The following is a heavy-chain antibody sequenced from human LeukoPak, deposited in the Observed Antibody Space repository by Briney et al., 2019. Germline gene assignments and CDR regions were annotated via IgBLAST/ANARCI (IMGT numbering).Heavy chain of an antibody. CDR1: GYTFTGYY. Sequence: ASGKVSCKASGYTFTGYYMHWVRQAPGEGLEWMGWINPKSGGTNYAQKFQGRVTMTRDTSISTAYMELSRLRFDDTAVYYCAREWDYPDAFDIWGQGTMVTVSS. J-gene: IGHJ3*02. CDR2: INPKSGGT. V-gene: IGHV1-2*02. CDR3: AREWDYPDAFDI. D-gene: IGHD1-7*01.